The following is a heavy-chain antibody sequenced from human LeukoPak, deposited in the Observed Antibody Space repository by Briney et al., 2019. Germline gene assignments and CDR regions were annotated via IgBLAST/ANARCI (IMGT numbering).Heavy chain of an antibody. J-gene: IGHJ3*02. CDR2: IYPGDSDT. V-gene: IGHV5-51*01. Sequence: GESLKISCKGSGYRFSNYWIGWVRQMPGEGLEWMGIIYPGDSDTRYRPSFQGPVTISADKSISTASLQWSSLKASDTAVYYCARDYSDYVGAFDIWGQGTMVTVSS. CDR1: GYRFSNYW. CDR3: ARDYSDYVGAFDI. D-gene: IGHD4-11*01.